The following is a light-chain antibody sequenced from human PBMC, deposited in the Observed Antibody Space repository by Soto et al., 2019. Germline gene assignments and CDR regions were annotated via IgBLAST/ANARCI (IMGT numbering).Light chain of an antibody. CDR1: QSISSW. V-gene: IGKV1-5*01. J-gene: IGKJ1*01. CDR3: QQYNSYTWT. CDR2: DAS. Sequence: DIQMTQSPSTLSASVGDRVTITCRASQSISSWLAWYQQKPGKAPKLLIYDASSLESGVPSRFSGSGSGTEFALTISSLQPDEFATYYCQQYNSYTWTLGQGNKV.